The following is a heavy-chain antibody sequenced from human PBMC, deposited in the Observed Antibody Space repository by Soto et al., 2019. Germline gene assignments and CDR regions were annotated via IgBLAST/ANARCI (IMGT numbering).Heavy chain of an antibody. Sequence: QVQLVESGGGLVKPGGSLRLSCAASGFTFSDYYMSWIRQAPGKGPEWVSYRSSSSSYKNYADSVKSRFTISRDNAKNSLYLQMNSLRAEDTAVYYCARDYGSGSYYGWGQGTLVTVSS. CDR1: GFTFSDYY. CDR2: RSSSSSYK. J-gene: IGHJ4*02. V-gene: IGHV3-11*05. D-gene: IGHD3-10*01. CDR3: ARDYGSGSYYG.